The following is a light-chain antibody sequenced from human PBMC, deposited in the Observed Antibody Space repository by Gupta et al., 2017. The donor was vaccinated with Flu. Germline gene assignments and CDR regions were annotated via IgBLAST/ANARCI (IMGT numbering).Light chain of an antibody. CDR1: DGKY. Sequence: DGKYVSWYKHHPGHAPNILIHQATNQPSGGSERFSASHSGSTAALXIXGLQAGXEGDYYCLTDTYTGGVFGGGTKLTVL. CDR2: QAT. V-gene: IGLV2-14*01. CDR3: LTDTYTGGV. J-gene: IGLJ2*01.